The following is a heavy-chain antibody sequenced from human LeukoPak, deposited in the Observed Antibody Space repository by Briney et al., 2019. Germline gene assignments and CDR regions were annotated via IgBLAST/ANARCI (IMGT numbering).Heavy chain of an antibody. J-gene: IGHJ5*02. CDR2: IHKSGST. V-gene: IGHV4-31*03. CDR1: GGSISSGGYY. CDR3: ARVTTAAWSDP. D-gene: IGHD4-11*01. Sequence: SQTLSLTCTVSGGSISSGGYYWSWIRQHPGKGLEWIGYIHKSGSTYYNPSLESRVTISVDTSKNQFSLKLSSVTAAATAMYYCARVTTAAWSDPWGHGTPVTVSS.